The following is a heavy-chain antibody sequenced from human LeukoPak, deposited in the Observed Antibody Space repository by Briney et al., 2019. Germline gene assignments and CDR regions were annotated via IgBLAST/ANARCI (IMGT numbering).Heavy chain of an antibody. CDR2: IYRDTKT. CDR3: AKVKGWYGEGYFDY. D-gene: IGHD3-10*01. CDR1: GFAVSSNY. Sequence: GGSLRLSCAASGFAVSSNYMSWVRQAPGKGLEWVSVIYRDTKTYYADSVKGRFTISRDISKNTLFLQMTSLRAEDTALYYCAKVKGWYGEGYFDYWGQGTLVTVSS. V-gene: IGHV3-53*01. J-gene: IGHJ4*02.